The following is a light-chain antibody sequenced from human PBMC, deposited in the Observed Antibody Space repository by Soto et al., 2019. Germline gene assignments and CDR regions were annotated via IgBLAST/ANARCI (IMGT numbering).Light chain of an antibody. CDR2: EVS. V-gene: IGLV2-14*01. Sequence: QSALTQPASVSGSPGQSITISCTGTSSDVGGYNYVSWYQQHPGKAPKLMIYEVSNRPSGVSNRFSGSKSGNTASLTISGLQAEDEADYHCSSYTSSTRVFGTGTKLTVL. J-gene: IGLJ1*01. CDR3: SSYTSSTRV. CDR1: SSDVGGYNY.